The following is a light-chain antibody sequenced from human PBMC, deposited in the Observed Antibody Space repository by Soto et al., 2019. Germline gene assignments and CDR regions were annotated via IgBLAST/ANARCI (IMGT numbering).Light chain of an antibody. Sequence: QSVLTQPASVSGSPGQSITISCTGTSSDVGSYNLVSWYQQHPGKAPKLMIYEGSKRPSGVSNRFSGSKSGNTASLTISGLQAEDEADYYCCSFACLNTLLFGGGTKLTVL. V-gene: IGLV2-23*01. CDR2: EGS. CDR3: CSFACLNTLL. CDR1: SSDVGSYNL. J-gene: IGLJ2*01.